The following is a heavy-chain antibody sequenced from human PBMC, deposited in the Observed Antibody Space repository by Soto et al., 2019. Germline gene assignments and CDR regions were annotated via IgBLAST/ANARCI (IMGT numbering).Heavy chain of an antibody. V-gene: IGHV4-4*02. CDR3: ARTYYGSGRGSYYYGMDV. CDR1: GGSISSSNW. J-gene: IGHJ6*02. CDR2: IYHSGST. D-gene: IGHD3-10*01. Sequence: QVQLQESGPGLVKPSGTLSLTCAVSGGSISSSNWWSWVRQPPGKGLEWIGEIYHSGSTNYNPSLKSRVTISADKSKNQFSLKLSSVTAADTAVYYCARTYYGSGRGSYYYGMDVWGQGTTVTVSS.